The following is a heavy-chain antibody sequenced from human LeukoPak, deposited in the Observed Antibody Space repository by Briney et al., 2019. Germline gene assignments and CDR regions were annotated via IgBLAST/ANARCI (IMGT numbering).Heavy chain of an antibody. CDR3: ARDLPHCSGGSCHPGAFDY. CDR1: GFTFSDYY. V-gene: IGHV3-11*01. Sequence: GGSLRLSCAASGFTFSDYYMSWIRQAPGKGLGWVSYISSSGSTIYYADSVKGRFTISRDNAKNSLYLQMNSLRAEDTAVYYCARDLPHCSGGSCHPGAFDYWGQGTLVTVSS. D-gene: IGHD2-15*01. CDR2: ISSSGSTI. J-gene: IGHJ4*02.